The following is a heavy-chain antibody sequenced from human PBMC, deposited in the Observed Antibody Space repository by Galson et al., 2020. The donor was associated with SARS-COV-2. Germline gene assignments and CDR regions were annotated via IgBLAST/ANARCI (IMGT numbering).Heavy chain of an antibody. J-gene: IGHJ4*02. Sequence: GGSLRLSCAASGFTFSNAWMSWVRQAPGKWLEWVGRIKSKTDGGTTDYAAPVKGRFTISRDDSKNTLYLQMNSLKTEDTAVYYCTLSITIFVTRGYWGQGTLVTVSS. CDR1: GFTFSNAW. V-gene: IGHV3-15*01. CDR2: IKSKTDGGTT. CDR3: TLSITIFVTRGY. D-gene: IGHD3-3*01.